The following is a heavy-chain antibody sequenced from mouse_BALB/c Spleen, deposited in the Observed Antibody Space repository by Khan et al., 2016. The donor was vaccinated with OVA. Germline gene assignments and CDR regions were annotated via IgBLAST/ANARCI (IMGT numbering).Heavy chain of an antibody. V-gene: IGHV2-6-7*02. J-gene: IGHJ4*01. CDR2: IWGDGST. D-gene: IGHD2-10*01. CDR1: GFSLTGYG. CDR3: ARAYYGNYREAMDY. Sequence: VQLQESGPGLVAPSQSLSITCTVSGFSLTGYGVSWVRQPPGKGLEWLGMIWGDGSTDYNSALKSRLSISKDNYKSQVFLKMNSLQTDDTAKYDGARAYYGNYREAMDYWGQGTSVTVSS.